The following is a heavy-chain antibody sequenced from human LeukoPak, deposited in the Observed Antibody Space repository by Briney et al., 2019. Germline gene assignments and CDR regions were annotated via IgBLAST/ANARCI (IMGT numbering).Heavy chain of an antibody. Sequence: GGSLRLSRVASGFTFSTYLMSWVRQAPGKGLEWVANIKQDGSEKYYVDSVKGRVTISRDNAKTSRYLQMNRLRAEDTAVYCCARGLFYFQYWGQGTLVTVSP. V-gene: IGHV3-7*04. CDR3: ARGLFYFQY. J-gene: IGHJ1*01. CDR2: IKQDGSEK. D-gene: IGHD3-16*01. CDR1: GFTFSTYL.